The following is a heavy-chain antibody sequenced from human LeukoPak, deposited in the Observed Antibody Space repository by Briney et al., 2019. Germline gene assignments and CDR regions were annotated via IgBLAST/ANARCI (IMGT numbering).Heavy chain of an antibody. Sequence: GESLKISCQGSGYTFSSYWIGWVRQMPGKGLEWMGIIYPGDSDTRYSPSFQGQVTISADKSISTAYLQWSSLEASDTAMYYCARRCVSGGLNWFDPWGQGTLVTVSS. J-gene: IGHJ5*02. CDR1: GYTFSSYW. V-gene: IGHV5-51*01. CDR3: ARRCVSGGLNWFDP. CDR2: IYPGDSDT. D-gene: IGHD2-21*01.